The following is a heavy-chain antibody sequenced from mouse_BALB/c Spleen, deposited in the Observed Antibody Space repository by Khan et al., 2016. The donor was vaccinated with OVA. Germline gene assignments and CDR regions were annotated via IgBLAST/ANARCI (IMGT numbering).Heavy chain of an antibody. CDR2: IYPFNDDT. Sequence: EVKLEESGPELVKPGASVKMSCKASGYTFTSYVMHWVKQKPGLGLEWIGYIYPFNDDTKYNEKFKGKATLTSDKSSNTAYMERSSLTSEYAAVYSCAPVGTYYVSFAYWGQGTLVTVSA. J-gene: IGHJ3*01. V-gene: IGHV1S136*01. D-gene: IGHD1-1*01. CDR1: GYTFTSYV. CDR3: APVGTYYVSFAY.